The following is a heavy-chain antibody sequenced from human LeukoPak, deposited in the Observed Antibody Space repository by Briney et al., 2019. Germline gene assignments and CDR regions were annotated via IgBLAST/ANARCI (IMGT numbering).Heavy chain of an antibody. CDR1: GFTFSSYA. D-gene: IGHD1-20*01. CDR3: APLTGGYYFDY. Sequence: GGSLRLSCAASGFTFSSYAMSWVRQARGKALEWVSAISGSGGSTYYADSVKGRFTISRDNSKNTLYLQMNSLRAEDTAVYYCAPLTGGYYFDYWGQGTLVTVSS. V-gene: IGHV3-23*01. CDR2: ISGSGGST. J-gene: IGHJ4*02.